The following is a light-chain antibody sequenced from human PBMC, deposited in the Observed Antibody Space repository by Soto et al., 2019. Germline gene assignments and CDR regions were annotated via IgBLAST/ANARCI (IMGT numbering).Light chain of an antibody. V-gene: IGKV3-15*01. Sequence: MTQSPSTLSVSQGESATLSCRPSHRVSSYLAWYQQKPGQAPRLLIYGVSTRANGVPARFSGSGSGTVFTLTISSLQSEDFAVYYCQQYNNWPLTFGGGTKVDI. J-gene: IGKJ4*01. CDR1: HRVSSY. CDR3: QQYNNWPLT. CDR2: GVS.